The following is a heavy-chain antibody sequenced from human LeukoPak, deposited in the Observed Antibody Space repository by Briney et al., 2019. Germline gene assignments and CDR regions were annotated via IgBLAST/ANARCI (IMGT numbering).Heavy chain of an antibody. D-gene: IGHD3-16*01. CDR3: AKGGYYYMDV. CDR1: RFTFSSYA. Sequence: GGSLRLSCAASRFTFSSYAMNWVRQAPGKGLEWVSSINGRGSSTYYADSVRGRFTISRDNSKNTLYLQMDSLRAEDTAVYYCAKGGYYYMDVWGKGTTVTVSS. V-gene: IGHV3-23*01. J-gene: IGHJ6*03. CDR2: INGRGSST.